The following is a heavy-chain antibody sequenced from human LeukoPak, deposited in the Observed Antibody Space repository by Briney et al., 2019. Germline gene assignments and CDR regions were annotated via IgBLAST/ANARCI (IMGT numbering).Heavy chain of an antibody. D-gene: IGHD2-2*01. J-gene: IGHJ2*01. CDR1: GFTFSSHG. V-gene: IGHV3-30*03. CDR2: ISYDGSNK. Sequence: GGSLRLSCAASGFTFSSHGMHWVRQAPGKGLEWVAVISYDGSNKYYADSVKGRFTISRDNSKNTLYLQMNSLRAEDTAVYYCARDPGYCSSTSCPEAQYFDLWGRGTLVTVSS. CDR3: ARDPGYCSSTSCPEAQYFDL.